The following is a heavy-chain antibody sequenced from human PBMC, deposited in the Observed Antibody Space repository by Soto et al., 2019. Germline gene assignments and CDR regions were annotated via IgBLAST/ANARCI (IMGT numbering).Heavy chain of an antibody. CDR3: ARHLGSSSHYYYCGMDV. D-gene: IGHD6-6*01. CDR2: IYPGDSDT. V-gene: IGHV5-51*01. Sequence: GESLKISCKGSGYSFTSYWIGWVRQMPGKGLEWMGIIYPGDSDTRYSPSFQGQVTISADKSISTAYLQWSSLKASDTAMYYCARHLGSSSHYYYCGMDVWGQGTTVTVSS. J-gene: IGHJ6*02. CDR1: GYSFTSYW.